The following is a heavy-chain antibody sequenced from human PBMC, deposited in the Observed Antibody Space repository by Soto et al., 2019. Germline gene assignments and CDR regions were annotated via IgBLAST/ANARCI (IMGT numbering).Heavy chain of an antibody. CDR3: ARGGGSSWYGGAGWFDP. CDR2: IYYSGST. CDR1: GGSISSYY. V-gene: IGHV4-59*01. J-gene: IGHJ5*02. D-gene: IGHD6-13*01. Sequence: QVQLQESGPGLVKPSETLSLTCTVSGGSISSYYWSWIRQPPGKGLEWIWYIYYSGSTNYNPSLKSRVTISVDTSKTQFSLKLSSVTAADTAVYYCARGGGSSWYGGAGWFDPWGQGTLVTVSS.